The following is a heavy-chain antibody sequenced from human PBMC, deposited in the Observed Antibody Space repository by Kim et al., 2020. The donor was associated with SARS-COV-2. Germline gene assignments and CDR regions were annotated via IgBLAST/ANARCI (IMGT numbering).Heavy chain of an antibody. J-gene: IGHJ4*02. CDR1: GGSVISSTHY. V-gene: IGHV4-39*07. D-gene: IGHD1-7*01. CDR2: ITHNGKT. Sequence: SETLSLTCSVSGGSVISSTHYWAWVRQPPGEWLEWIGSITHNGKTWYDPSLKSRVSISIDTSNNQFFLRLTSVTAADTAMYFCAKLDEEFDNWCQGTLDTVSS. CDR3: AKLDEEFDN.